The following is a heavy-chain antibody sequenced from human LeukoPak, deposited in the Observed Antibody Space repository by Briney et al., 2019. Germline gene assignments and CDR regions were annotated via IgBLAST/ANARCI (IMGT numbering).Heavy chain of an antibody. V-gene: IGHV3-30*18. CDR2: ISYDERNE. D-gene: IGHD2-15*01. CDR3: AKDRLPISGGSCYLDY. J-gene: IGHJ4*02. CDR1: GFTFSSYA. Sequence: QAGGSLRLSCAASGFTFSSYAMSWVRQAPGKGLDWVAVISYDERNEYYADSVKGRFTISRDNSKNTLYLQMNSLRAEDTAVYYCAKDRLPISGGSCYLDYWGQGTLVTVSS.